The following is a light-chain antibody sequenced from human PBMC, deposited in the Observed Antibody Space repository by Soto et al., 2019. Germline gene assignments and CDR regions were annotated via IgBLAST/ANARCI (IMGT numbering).Light chain of an antibody. J-gene: IGKJ2*01. CDR3: LQHNRHPYT. Sequence: DIQMTQSLSAMSASVGDRVTITCRASQAINNFLAWFQQKPGKVPERLIYAASSLEGGVPSRFSGSGSGTEFNITISSLQPEDFAIYYCLQHNRHPYTFGQGTKVDSK. CDR1: QAINNF. V-gene: IGKV1-17*03. CDR2: AAS.